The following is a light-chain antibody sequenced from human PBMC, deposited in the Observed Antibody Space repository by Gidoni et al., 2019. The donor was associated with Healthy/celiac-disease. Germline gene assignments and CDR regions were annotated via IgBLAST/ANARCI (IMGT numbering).Light chain of an antibody. CDR2: GAS. CDR1: QSVSSSY. J-gene: IGKJ2*01. CDR3: QQYGSSSYT. Sequence: ILLPQSPGTLSLSPGERATLSCRASQSVSSSYLSWYQQKPGQAPRLLIYGASSRATGIPDRFSGSGSGTDFTLTISRLEPEDFAVYYWQQYGSSSYTFGQGTKLEIK. V-gene: IGKV3-20*01.